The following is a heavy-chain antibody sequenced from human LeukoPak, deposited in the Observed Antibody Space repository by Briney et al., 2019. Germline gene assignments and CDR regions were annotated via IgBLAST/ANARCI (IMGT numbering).Heavy chain of an antibody. V-gene: IGHV3-21*01. Sequence: GGSLRLSCAASGFTVTSNYVNWVRQTPGKGLEWVSSISSSSTYIYYADSVKGRFTISRDNAKNSLYLQMNSLRAEDTAVYYCAREPTAMILWGQGTLVTVSS. CDR2: ISSSSTYI. J-gene: IGHJ4*02. CDR3: AREPTAMIL. D-gene: IGHD5-18*01. CDR1: GFTVTSNY.